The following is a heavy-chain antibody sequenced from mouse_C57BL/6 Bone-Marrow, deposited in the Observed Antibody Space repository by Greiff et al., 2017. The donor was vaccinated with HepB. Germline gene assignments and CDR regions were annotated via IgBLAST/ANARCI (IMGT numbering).Heavy chain of an antibody. CDR1: GYTFTSYW. J-gene: IGHJ3*01. CDR3: ALDGLAWFAY. V-gene: IGHV1-55*01. D-gene: IGHD2-3*01. Sequence: QVQLQQSGAELVKPGASVKMSCKASGYTFTSYWITWVKQRPGQGLEWIGDIYPGSGSTNYNEKFKSKATLTVDTSSSTAYMQLSSLTSEDSTVYYCALDGLAWFAYWGQGTLVTVSA. CDR2: IYPGSGST.